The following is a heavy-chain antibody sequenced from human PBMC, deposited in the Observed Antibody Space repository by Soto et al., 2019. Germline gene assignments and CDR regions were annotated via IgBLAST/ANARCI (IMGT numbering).Heavy chain of an antibody. Sequence: QVQLVESGGGVVQPGRSLRLSCAASGFTFSTYIMHWVRQAPGKGLEWVAIIFPNGRDKDYADSVKGRFTISRDNSNXXXXXXXXXXXXXXXXXXXXXXXXXXXXXXDLAYWGQGALVTVSS. D-gene: IGHD2-21*01. CDR1: GFTFSTYI. CDR3: XXXXXXXXXXDLAY. J-gene: IGHJ4*02. CDR2: IFPNGRDK. V-gene: IGHV3-30*04.